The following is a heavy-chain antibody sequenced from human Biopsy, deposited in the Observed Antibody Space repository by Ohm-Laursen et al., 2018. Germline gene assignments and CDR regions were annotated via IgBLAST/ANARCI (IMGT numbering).Heavy chain of an antibody. CDR2: ISSTGNST. Sequence: SLRLSCAASEFIFSRFWMYWVRQAPGKGLEWVSGISSTGNSTYYADSVKGRFTISRDNSKNTLYLQLNSLRVEDTALYYCAKDLRNNNWGVENWGRGTLVTVSS. D-gene: IGHD7-27*01. J-gene: IGHJ4*02. CDR3: AKDLRNNNWGVEN. V-gene: IGHV3-23*01. CDR1: EFIFSRFW.